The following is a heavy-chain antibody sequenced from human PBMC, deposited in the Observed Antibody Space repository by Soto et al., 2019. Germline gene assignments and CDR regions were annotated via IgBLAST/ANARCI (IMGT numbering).Heavy chain of an antibody. V-gene: IGHV3-30*18. Sequence: VQLVESGGGVVQPGGSLRLSCAASGFTFSSYGIQWVRQAPGKGLEWVAVISYDGSLIYYADSVKGRFTISRDNSKNTLYLQMNSLRVEDTAVYYCAKEHTLHNSGWVFDFWGQGALVTVSP. CDR3: AKEHTLHNSGWVFDF. CDR1: GFTFSSYG. CDR2: ISYDGSLI. J-gene: IGHJ4*02. D-gene: IGHD6-19*01.